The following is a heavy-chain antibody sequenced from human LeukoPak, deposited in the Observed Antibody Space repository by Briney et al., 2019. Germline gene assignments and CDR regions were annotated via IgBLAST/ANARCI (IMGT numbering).Heavy chain of an antibody. J-gene: IGHJ4*02. V-gene: IGHV4-39*01. CDR3: ATTPLVGATNIDY. CDR1: GGSISSSSYY. Sequence: SETLSLTCTVTGGSISSSSYYWGWIRQPPGKGLEWIGSIYYSGSTYYNPSLKSRVTISVDTSKNQFSLKLSSVTAADTAVYYSATTPLVGATNIDYWGQGTLVTVSS. D-gene: IGHD1-26*01. CDR2: IYYSGST.